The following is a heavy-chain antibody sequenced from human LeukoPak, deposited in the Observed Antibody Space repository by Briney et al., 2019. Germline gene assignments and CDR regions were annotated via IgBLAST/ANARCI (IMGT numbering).Heavy chain of an antibody. CDR1: GGSISSSSYY. V-gene: IGHV4-39*01. CDR2: IYYSGST. CDR3: ARRGYCSSTSCYEYWFDP. Sequence: SETLSLTCTVSGGSISSSSYYWGWIRQPPGKGLEWIGIIYYSGSTYYNPSLKSRLTISVDTSKNQFSLNLSSVTATDTAVYYCARRGYCSSTSCYEYWFDPWGQGTLVTVSS. D-gene: IGHD2-2*01. J-gene: IGHJ5*02.